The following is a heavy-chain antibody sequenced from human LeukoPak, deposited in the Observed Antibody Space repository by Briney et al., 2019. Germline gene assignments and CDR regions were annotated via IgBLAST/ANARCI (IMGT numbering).Heavy chain of an antibody. J-gene: IGHJ4*02. Sequence: GGSLRLSCAASGFSFSDYYMSWIRQAPGKGLEWISYMSSGGGTINYADSVKGRFTISRDNSKNTLYLQMNSLRAEDTAVYYCAKHLYYYDSSGYFYWGQGTLVTVSS. CDR1: GFSFSDYY. V-gene: IGHV3-11*01. CDR3: AKHLYYYDSSGYFY. D-gene: IGHD3-22*01. CDR2: MSSGGGTI.